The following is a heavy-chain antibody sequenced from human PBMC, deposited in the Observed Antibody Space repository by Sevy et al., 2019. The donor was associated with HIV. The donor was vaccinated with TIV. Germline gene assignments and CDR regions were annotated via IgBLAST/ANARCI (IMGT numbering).Heavy chain of an antibody. CDR3: TRVLYYYGSGSYAEFDY. CDR1: GFTFGDYA. CDR2: IRSKAYGGTT. Sequence: GESLKISCTASGFTFGDYAMSWVRQAPGKGLEWVGFIRSKAYGGTTEYAASVKGRFTISRDDSKSIAYLQMNSLKTEDTAVYYCTRVLYYYGSGSYAEFDYWGQGTLVTVSS. J-gene: IGHJ4*02. D-gene: IGHD3-10*01. V-gene: IGHV3-49*04.